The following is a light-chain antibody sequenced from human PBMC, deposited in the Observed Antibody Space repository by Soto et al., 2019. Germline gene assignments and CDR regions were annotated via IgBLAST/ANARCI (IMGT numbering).Light chain of an antibody. J-gene: IGKJ1*01. V-gene: IGKV3-11*01. Sequence: IVLTQSPATLSLSPGERATLSCRASQSVGSFLAWYQQKRGQAPRLLIYDAYNRATGIPARFSGSGSGTDITLTISSLEPEDFTVYYCQQRSSWPWTFGQGTKVEIK. CDR3: QQRSSWPWT. CDR2: DAY. CDR1: QSVGSF.